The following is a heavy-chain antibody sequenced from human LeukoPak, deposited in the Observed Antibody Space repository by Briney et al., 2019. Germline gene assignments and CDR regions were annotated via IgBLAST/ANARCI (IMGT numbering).Heavy chain of an antibody. CDR1: GGTFSSYA. CDR2: IIPFFGTA. D-gene: IGHD3-22*01. Sequence: ASVKVSCKASGGTFSSYAISWVRQAPGQGLEWMGGIIPFFGTANYAQKFQGRVTITTDESTSTAYMELSSLRSEDTAVYYCATDYYDSISTTYYFDYWGQGTLVTVSS. V-gene: IGHV1-69*05. J-gene: IGHJ4*02. CDR3: ATDYYDSISTTYYFDY.